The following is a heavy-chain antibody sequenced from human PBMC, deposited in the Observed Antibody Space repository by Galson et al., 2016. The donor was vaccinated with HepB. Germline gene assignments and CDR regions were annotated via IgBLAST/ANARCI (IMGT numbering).Heavy chain of an antibody. CDR2: IYNSGTT. V-gene: IGHV4-61*08. D-gene: IGHD1-26*01. CDR1: GGSVSSNDYY. CDR3: AGSHPLLGAYYVLDV. J-gene: IGHJ6*02. Sequence: SETLSLTCNVSGGSVSSNDYYWSWIRQPPGKGLEWIGYIYNSGTTKYNPSLKSRVTISIDTSKNQFSLKVRSVTAAEPAVYYCAGSHPLLGAYYVLDVWGQATTVTVSS.